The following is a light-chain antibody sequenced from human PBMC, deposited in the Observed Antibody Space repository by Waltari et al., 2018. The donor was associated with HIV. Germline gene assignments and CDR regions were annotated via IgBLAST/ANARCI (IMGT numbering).Light chain of an antibody. V-gene: IGKV2-28*01. J-gene: IGKJ1*01. Sequence: DIVMTQSPLSLPVTPGEPASISCRSTQSLQRSNGYKYLDWFLQKPGQGPQLLIYLVSNRASGVPDRFSGSGSGTEFTLQISRVEAEDVGVYYCMQTLQTPWTFGQGTKVEIK. CDR3: MQTLQTPWT. CDR1: QSLQRSNGYKY. CDR2: LVS.